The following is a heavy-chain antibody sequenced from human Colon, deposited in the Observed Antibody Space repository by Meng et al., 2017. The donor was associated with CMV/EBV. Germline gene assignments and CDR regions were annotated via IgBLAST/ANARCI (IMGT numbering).Heavy chain of an antibody. J-gene: IGHJ5*02. CDR1: GCSLRSDNHH. D-gene: IGHD5-18*01. CDR3: ARAEIQLRLTVHWFDP. Sequence: SETLSLTCTVSGCSLRSDNHHWTWSPQPPGKALEWIGYVYYSGSTNYNPSRKSRVTISVDTYKNQFSLTLSTVTAADTAVYYCARAEIQLRLTVHWFDPWGQGTLVTVSS. V-gene: IGHV4-61*01. CDR2: VYYSGST.